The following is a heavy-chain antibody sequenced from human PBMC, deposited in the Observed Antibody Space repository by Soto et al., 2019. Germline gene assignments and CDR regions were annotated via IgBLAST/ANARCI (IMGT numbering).Heavy chain of an antibody. Sequence: EEQLLESGGGLVQPGGSLSLSCAASGFTFSNHAMNWVRQAPGKGLEWVSTISGGGTNTYYADSVKGRFTISRDNSKNTLYLQLNSLRAEDAAVYYCAKDSYGSGLDWFDSWGQGTRVTVSS. CDR1: GFTFSNHA. V-gene: IGHV3-23*01. CDR3: AKDSYGSGLDWFDS. CDR2: ISGGGTNT. J-gene: IGHJ5*01. D-gene: IGHD3-10*01.